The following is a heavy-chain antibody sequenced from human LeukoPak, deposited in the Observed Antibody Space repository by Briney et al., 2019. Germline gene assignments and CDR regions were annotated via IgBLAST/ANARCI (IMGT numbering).Heavy chain of an antibody. CDR1: GGSISSYY. J-gene: IGHJ4*02. D-gene: IGHD4-23*01. CDR2: IYYSGST. Sequence: SETLSLTCTVSGGSISSYYWSWIRQPPGKGLEWIEYIYYSGSTNYNPSLKSRVTISVDTSKNQFSLKLSSVTAADTAVYYCAREHGGSLFDYWGQGTLVTVSS. V-gene: IGHV4-59*12. CDR3: AREHGGSLFDY.